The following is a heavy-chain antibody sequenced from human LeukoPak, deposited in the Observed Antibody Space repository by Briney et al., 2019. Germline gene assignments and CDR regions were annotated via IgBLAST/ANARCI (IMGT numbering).Heavy chain of an antibody. V-gene: IGHV4-59*08. CDR1: GVSITTYY. CDR2: AYYSAIT. CDR3: ARSDGIRGKYLLDY. D-gene: IGHD2-2*01. J-gene: IGHJ4*02. Sequence: SETLSHTCTVSGVSITTYYWTWIRQPPGKGLEWIGYAYYSAITNYNPSLRNRVTISLDTSKNQFSLKLTSVTAADTALYYCARSDGIRGKYLLDYWGQGSLVTVSS.